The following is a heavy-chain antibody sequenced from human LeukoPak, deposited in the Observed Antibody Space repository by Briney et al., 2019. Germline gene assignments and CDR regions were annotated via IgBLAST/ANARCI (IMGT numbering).Heavy chain of an antibody. CDR1: GFTVSSNY. J-gene: IGHJ3*02. Sequence: GGSLRLSCAASGFTVSSNYMSWVRQAPGKGLEWVSVIYSGGSTYYADSVKGRFTISRDNSKNTLYLQMNSLRAEDTAVYYCASGYSGSQPDPIDAFDIWGQGTMVTVSS. CDR2: IYSGGST. D-gene: IGHD1-26*01. V-gene: IGHV3-66*01. CDR3: ASGYSGSQPDPIDAFDI.